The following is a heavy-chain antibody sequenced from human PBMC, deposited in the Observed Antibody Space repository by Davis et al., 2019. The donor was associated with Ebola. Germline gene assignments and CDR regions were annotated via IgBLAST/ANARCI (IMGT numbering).Heavy chain of an antibody. CDR1: GYTFTSYY. V-gene: IGHV1-46*01. CDR2: INPSGGST. J-gene: IGHJ6*02. Sequence: ASVKVSCKASGYTFTSYYMHWVRQAPGQGLEWMGIINPSGGSTSYAQKFQGWVTMTRDTSISTAYMELSRLRSDDTAVYYCARGRIAAAGTAGDYYYGMDVWGQGATVTVSS. D-gene: IGHD6-13*01. CDR3: ARGRIAAAGTAGDYYYGMDV.